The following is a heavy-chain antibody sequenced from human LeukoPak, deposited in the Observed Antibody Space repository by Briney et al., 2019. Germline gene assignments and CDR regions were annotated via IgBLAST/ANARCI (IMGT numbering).Heavy chain of an antibody. CDR2: INPNSGDT. CDR1: GYTFTDYY. D-gene: IGHD3-10*01. V-gene: IGHV1-2*04. CDR3: ARGTQGYYYYGMDL. J-gene: IGHJ6*02. Sequence: ASVKVSCKASGYTFTDYYIHWVRQAPGQGLEWMGWINPNSGDTKYAQKFQGWATMTRDTSITTAYMELSRLTSDDTAVYSCARGTQGYYYYGMDLWGQGTTVTVSS.